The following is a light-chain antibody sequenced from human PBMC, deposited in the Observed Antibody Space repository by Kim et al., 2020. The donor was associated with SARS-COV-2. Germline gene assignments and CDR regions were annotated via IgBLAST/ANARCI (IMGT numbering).Light chain of an antibody. CDR2: SEGSGSS. V-gene: IGLV4-60*03. J-gene: IGLJ3*02. Sequence: SVKLTFTWSSGHSSYTISRHQQRPGKAPRYLVKSEGSGSSNKGSGVPDRFSGSSSGAARYLTISGLQAEDEADYYCETWDTNTRVFGGGTQLTVL. CDR3: ETWDTNTRV. CDR1: SGHSSYT.